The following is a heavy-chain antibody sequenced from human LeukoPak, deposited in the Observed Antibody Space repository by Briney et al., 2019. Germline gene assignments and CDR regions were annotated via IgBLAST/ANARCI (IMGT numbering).Heavy chain of an antibody. Sequence: SEALSLTCTVSGGSISSGDYYWSWIRQPPGKGLEWIGYIYYSGSTYYNPSLKSRVTISVDTSKTQFSLKLSSVTAADTAVYYCARGESGVSICHWGQGTLVTVSS. CDR1: GGSISSGDYY. CDR3: ARGESGVSICH. J-gene: IGHJ4*02. D-gene: IGHD6-13*01. CDR2: IYYSGST. V-gene: IGHV4-30-4*01.